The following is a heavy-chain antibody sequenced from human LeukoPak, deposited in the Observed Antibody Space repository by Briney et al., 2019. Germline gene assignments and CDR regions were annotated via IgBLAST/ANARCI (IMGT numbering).Heavy chain of an antibody. CDR2: IYYSGST. CDR1: GGSISSYY. CDR3: TRGSIAYYYMDV. J-gene: IGHJ6*03. D-gene: IGHD3-22*01. Sequence: SETLSLTCTVSGGSISSYYWSWIRQPPGKGLEWIGYIYYSGSTNYNPSLKSRVTISVDTSKNQFSLKLSSATAADTAVYYCTRGSIAYYYMDVWGKGTTVTISS. V-gene: IGHV4-59*01.